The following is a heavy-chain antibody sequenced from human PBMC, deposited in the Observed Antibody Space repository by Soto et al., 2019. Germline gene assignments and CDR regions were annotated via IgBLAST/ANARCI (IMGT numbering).Heavy chain of an antibody. D-gene: IGHD5-18*01. CDR1: GFTFSRYA. J-gene: IGHJ4*02. V-gene: IGHV3-30-3*01. CDR2: ISYDGSNK. CDR3: ARDLDSYGYFRYFDY. Sequence: QVQLVESGGGVVQPGRSLRLSCAASGFTFSRYAMHWVRQAPGKGLEWVAVISYDGSNKYYADSVKGRFTISRDNSKNTLYLQMNSLRAEDTAVYYCARDLDSYGYFRYFDYWGQGTLVTVSS.